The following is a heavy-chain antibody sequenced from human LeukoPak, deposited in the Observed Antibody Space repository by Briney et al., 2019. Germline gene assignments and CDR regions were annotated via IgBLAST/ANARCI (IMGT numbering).Heavy chain of an antibody. D-gene: IGHD2-21*01. Sequence: ASVTVSCKASGYTFSSYAIHWVRQAPGQRLEWMGWINAGNGNTQYSQNFQDRVTITGDTSASTVYMELSSLRSEDTVVYYCARGMWGSNNFDYWGQGTLVTVSS. V-gene: IGHV1-3*01. CDR2: INAGNGNT. J-gene: IGHJ4*02. CDR1: GYTFSSYA. CDR3: ARGMWGSNNFDY.